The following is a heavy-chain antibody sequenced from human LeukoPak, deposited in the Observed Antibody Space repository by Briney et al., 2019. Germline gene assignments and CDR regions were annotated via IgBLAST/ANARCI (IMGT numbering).Heavy chain of an antibody. D-gene: IGHD3-22*01. V-gene: IGHV4-30-2*01. CDR3: ARTVYYYDNSGYPRAYYFDY. CDR1: GGSISRGGYF. J-gene: IGHJ4*02. Sequence: PSETLSLTCAVSGGSISRGGYFWSWIRQPPGKGLEWIGYIYHSGSTYYNPSLKSRVTISVDRSKNQFSLKLSSVTAADTAVYYCARTVYYYDNSGYPRAYYFDYWGQGTLVTVSS. CDR2: IYHSGST.